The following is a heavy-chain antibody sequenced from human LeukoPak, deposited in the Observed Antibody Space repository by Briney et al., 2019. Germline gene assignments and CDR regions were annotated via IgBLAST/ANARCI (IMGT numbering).Heavy chain of an antibody. Sequence: KPSETLSLTCTVSGGSISSYYWSWIRQPPGKGLEWIGYIYYSGSTNYNPSLKSRVTISVDTSKNQFSLKLSSVTAADTAVYYCARNAGDQIYSDYWGQGTLVTVSS. J-gene: IGHJ4*02. V-gene: IGHV4-59*01. CDR3: ARNAGDQIYSDY. D-gene: IGHD7-27*01. CDR1: GGSISSYY. CDR2: IYYSGST.